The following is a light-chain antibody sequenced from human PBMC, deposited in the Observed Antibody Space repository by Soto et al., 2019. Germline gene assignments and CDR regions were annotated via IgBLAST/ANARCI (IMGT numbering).Light chain of an antibody. CDR3: QYSGNSPPEYA. J-gene: IGKJ3*01. V-gene: IGKV3-20*01. CDR2: GAS. CDR1: QSVSSSF. Sequence: EIVLTQSPGTLSLSPGERATLSCRASQSVSSSFLAWYQQRPGQAPRLLLFGASYRATGIPDRFSGSGSGTDFPLTISRLEPEDFAVYYCQYSGNSPPEYAFGPGTNVDSK.